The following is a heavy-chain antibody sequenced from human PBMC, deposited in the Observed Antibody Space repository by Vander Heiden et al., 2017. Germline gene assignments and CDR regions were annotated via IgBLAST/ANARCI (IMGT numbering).Heavy chain of an antibody. CDR1: GGSIRSSY. V-gene: IGHV4-59*01. CDR3: ARDGEAFDY. Sequence: QVQLQESGPGLVKPSETLSLTCTVSGGSIRSSYWSWIRQPPGKGLEWIGYIYYSGSTNYNPSLKSRVTISVDTSKNQFSLKLSSVTAADTAVYYCARDGEAFDYWGQGTLVTVSS. CDR2: IYYSGST. J-gene: IGHJ4*02.